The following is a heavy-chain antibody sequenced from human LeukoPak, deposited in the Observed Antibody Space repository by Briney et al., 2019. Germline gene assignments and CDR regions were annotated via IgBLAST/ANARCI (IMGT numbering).Heavy chain of an antibody. V-gene: IGHV3-20*04. J-gene: IGHJ4*02. CDR3: ASRHSDGYFDY. Sequence: GGSLRLSCAASGFTFDEYAMSWVRQLPGKGLEWVSGLNWNGDTTDYADSVRGRFTISRDNAKNSLYLQMNSLTAEDTAFYYCASRHSDGYFDYWGQGTLVTVSS. CDR2: LNWNGDTT. D-gene: IGHD3-22*01. CDR1: GFTFDEYA.